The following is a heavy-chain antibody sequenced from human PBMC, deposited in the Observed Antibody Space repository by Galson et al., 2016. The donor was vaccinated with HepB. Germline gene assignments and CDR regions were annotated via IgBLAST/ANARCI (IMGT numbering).Heavy chain of an antibody. J-gene: IGHJ6*02. Sequence: SLRLSCAASGFIFSNYAMSWVRQVPGKGLEWVSAISGSGGSTHYADSVKGRFTIPRDNSKNTLYLQMNSLGAEDTAVYYCAKAVTRNTIFGVVTGKEGAHYGMDVWGQGTTVTVSS. CDR3: AKAVTRNTIFGVVTGKEGAHYGMDV. CDR1: GFIFSNYA. D-gene: IGHD3-3*01. CDR2: ISGSGGST. V-gene: IGHV3-23*01.